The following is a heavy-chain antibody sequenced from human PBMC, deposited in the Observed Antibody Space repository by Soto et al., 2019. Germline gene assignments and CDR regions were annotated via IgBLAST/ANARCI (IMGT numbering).Heavy chain of an antibody. D-gene: IGHD5-12*01. J-gene: IGHJ4*02. Sequence: VQLVESGGGLVQPGGSLRLSCAASGFTFDSYEMNWVRQAPGKGLEWVAVISYDGSNKYYADSVKGRFTISRDNSKNTLYLQMNSLRAEDTAVYYCAKGGESGYDLDYWGQGTLVTVSS. V-gene: IGHV3-30*18. CDR3: AKGGESGYDLDY. CDR1: GFTFDSYE. CDR2: ISYDGSNK.